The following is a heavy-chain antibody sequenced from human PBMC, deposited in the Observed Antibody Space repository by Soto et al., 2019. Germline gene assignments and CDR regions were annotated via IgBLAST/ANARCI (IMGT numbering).Heavy chain of an antibody. D-gene: IGHD3-3*01. V-gene: IGHV4-34*01. J-gene: IGHJ3*02. Sequence: PSETLSLTCAVYGGSFSGYYWSWIRQPPGKGLEWIGEINHSGSTNYNPSLKSRVTISVDTSKNQFSLKLSSVTAADTAVYYCASSLRFSPRDSWGQGTMVNVAS. CDR1: GGSFSGYY. CDR2: INHSGST. CDR3: ASSLRFSPRDS.